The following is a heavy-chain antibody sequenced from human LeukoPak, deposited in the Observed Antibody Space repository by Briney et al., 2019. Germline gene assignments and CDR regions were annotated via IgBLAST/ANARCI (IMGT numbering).Heavy chain of an antibody. CDR1: GGSISSSSYY. CDR3: ARHNKAFDI. J-gene: IGHJ3*02. V-gene: IGHV4-39*01. Sequence: AETLSLTCSVSGGSISSSSYYWGRIRQTPGKGLEWIGSIYYSGRTYYNPSLKSRVTISVDTSKSQFSLKLSSVTAADTAVYYCARHNKAFDIWGQGTMVTVSS. D-gene: IGHD2/OR15-2a*01. CDR2: IYYSGRT.